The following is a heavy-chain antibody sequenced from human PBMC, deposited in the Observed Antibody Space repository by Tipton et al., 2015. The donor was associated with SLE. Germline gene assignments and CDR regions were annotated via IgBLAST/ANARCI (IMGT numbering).Heavy chain of an antibody. V-gene: IGHV4-39*07. D-gene: IGHD6-19*01. CDR3: ARGLGTYSSGWRYYYYYMDV. CDR2: TSYGGGT. J-gene: IGHJ6*03. Sequence: TLSLTCAVSGASIDNKSFYWGWIRQPPGKGLELIGSTSYGGGTNYKPSLQSRVTISIDTSRNRFSLKVSSVTAADTAVYYCARGLGTYSSGWRYYYYYMDVWGKGTTVTVSS. CDR1: GASIDNKSFY.